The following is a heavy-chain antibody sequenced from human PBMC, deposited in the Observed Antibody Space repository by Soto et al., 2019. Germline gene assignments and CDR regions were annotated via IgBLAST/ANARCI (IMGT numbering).Heavy chain of an antibody. Sequence: QVQLQESGPGLVKPSQTLSLTCTVSGGSISSGGYYWSWIRQHPGKGLEWIGYIYYSGSTYYKPSLKSRVTISGDTSKNQFSLKLSSVTAADTAVYYCARKIVGGRDIVVVPAARDAFDIWGQGTMVTVSS. CDR1: GGSISSGGYY. D-gene: IGHD2-2*01. CDR2: IYYSGST. CDR3: ARKIVGGRDIVVVPAARDAFDI. J-gene: IGHJ3*02. V-gene: IGHV4-31*03.